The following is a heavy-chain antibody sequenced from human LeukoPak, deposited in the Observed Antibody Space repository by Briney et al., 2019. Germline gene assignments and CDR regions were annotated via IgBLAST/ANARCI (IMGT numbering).Heavy chain of an antibody. Sequence: SETLSLTCAVYGGSFSGYYWSWIRQPPGKGLEWIGYIYYSGSTNYNPSLKSRVTISVDTSRNQFSLRLSSVTAADTAVYYCARVTGYMTEDYFDYWGQGTLITVSS. CDR3: ARVTGYMTEDYFDY. CDR1: GGSFSGYY. D-gene: IGHD6-13*01. V-gene: IGHV4-59*01. CDR2: IYYSGST. J-gene: IGHJ4*02.